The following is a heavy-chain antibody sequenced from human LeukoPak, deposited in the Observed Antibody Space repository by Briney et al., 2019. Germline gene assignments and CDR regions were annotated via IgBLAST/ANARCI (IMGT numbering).Heavy chain of an antibody. D-gene: IGHD3-3*01. J-gene: IGHJ3*02. Sequence: GGSLRLSCAASGFTFSRYSMNWVRQAPGKGLEWVSSISISSNYIYYADSVKGRFTISKDNAKNSLYLQMNSLRAEDTAVYYCARGSRFGVVGRDAFDIWGQGTMVTVSS. CDR3: ARGSRFGVVGRDAFDI. CDR1: GFTFSRYS. CDR2: ISISSNYI. V-gene: IGHV3-21*01.